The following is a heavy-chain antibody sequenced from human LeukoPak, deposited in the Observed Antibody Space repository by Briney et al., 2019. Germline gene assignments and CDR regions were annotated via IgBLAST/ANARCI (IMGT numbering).Heavy chain of an antibody. CDR2: VNSDGSST. CDR3: ARRGYDSGTLDY. J-gene: IGHJ4*02. Sequence: PGGSLRLSCAASGFTFSSYWMHWVRQAPGKGLVWVSRVNSDGSSTSYADSVKGRFTISRDNAKNTLCLQMNSLRADDTAVYYCARRGYDSGTLDYWGQGTLVTVSS. D-gene: IGHD3-22*01. V-gene: IGHV3-74*01. CDR1: GFTFSSYW.